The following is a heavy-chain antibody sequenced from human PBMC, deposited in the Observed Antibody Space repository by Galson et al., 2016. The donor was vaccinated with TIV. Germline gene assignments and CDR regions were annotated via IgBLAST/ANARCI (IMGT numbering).Heavy chain of an antibody. CDR1: GYSFTNYG. CDR2: ISTYNGYT. V-gene: IGHV1-18*01. J-gene: IGHJ4*02. Sequence: SVKVSCKASGYSFTNYGIAWVRQAPGQGLEWMGWISTYNGYTDYAQKLQGRVTMTTDTSTSTAYMELRSLRSDDTAMYYCARDIGGYDFDYWGQGTLVAVSS. D-gene: IGHD5-12*01. CDR3: ARDIGGYDFDY.